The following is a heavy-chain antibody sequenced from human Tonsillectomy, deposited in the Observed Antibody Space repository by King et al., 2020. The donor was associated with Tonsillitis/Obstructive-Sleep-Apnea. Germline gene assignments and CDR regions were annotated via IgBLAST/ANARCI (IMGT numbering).Heavy chain of an antibody. CDR2: INPNGGST. CDR1: GYTFTSYY. V-gene: IGHV1-46*01. J-gene: IGHJ4*02. Sequence: QLVQSGAEVKKPGASVKVSCKASGYTFTSYYMHWVGQAPGQGLEWMGIINPNGGSTNYAQKFQGRVTMTRDTPTSTVRMELSSVGSEDTAVYYCARNYAYVGNSYHFPFACGGQETLVPVSS. D-gene: IGHD4-23*01. CDR3: ARNYAYVGNSYHFPFAC.